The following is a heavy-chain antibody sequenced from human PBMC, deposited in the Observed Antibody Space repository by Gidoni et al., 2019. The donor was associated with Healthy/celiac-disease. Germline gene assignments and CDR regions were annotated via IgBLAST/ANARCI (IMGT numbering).Heavy chain of an antibody. D-gene: IGHD6-13*01. CDR1: GGSISSYY. CDR3: ARDLTSSPNDAFDI. J-gene: IGHJ3*02. CDR2: IYYSGST. Sequence: QVQLQESGPGLVKPSETLSLTCTVSGGSISSYYWSWIRQPPGKGLEWIGYIYYSGSTNYNPSLKRRVTISVDTSKNQFSLKLSSVTAADTAVYYCARDLTSSPNDAFDIWGQGTMVTVSS. V-gene: IGHV4-59*01.